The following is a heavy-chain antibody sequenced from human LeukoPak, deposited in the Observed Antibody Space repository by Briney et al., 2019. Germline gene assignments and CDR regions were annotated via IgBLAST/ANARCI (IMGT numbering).Heavy chain of an antibody. Sequence: GGSLRLSCAASGFTFSSYSMNWVRQAPGKGLEWVSYISSSSSTIYYADSVKGRFTISRDNAKNSLYLQMNSLRAEDTAVYYCARDKYYDSSGYPLLWGQGTLVTVSS. V-gene: IGHV3-48*01. CDR1: GFTFSSYS. CDR2: ISSSSSTI. D-gene: IGHD3-22*01. CDR3: ARDKYYDSSGYPLL. J-gene: IGHJ4*02.